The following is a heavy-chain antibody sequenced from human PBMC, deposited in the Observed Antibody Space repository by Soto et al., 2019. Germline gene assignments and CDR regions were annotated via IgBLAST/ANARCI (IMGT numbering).Heavy chain of an antibody. CDR2: ISGSGGST. J-gene: IGHJ4*02. Sequence: GGSLRLSCAASGFTFSSYAMSWVRQAPGKGLEWVSAISGSGGSTYYADSVKGRFTISRDNSKNTLYLQMNSLRAEDTAVYYCAKPSRYCSGGSCYSPLYYFDYWGQGTLVTVSS. CDR3: AKPSRYCSGGSCYSPLYYFDY. CDR1: GFTFSSYA. V-gene: IGHV3-23*01. D-gene: IGHD2-15*01.